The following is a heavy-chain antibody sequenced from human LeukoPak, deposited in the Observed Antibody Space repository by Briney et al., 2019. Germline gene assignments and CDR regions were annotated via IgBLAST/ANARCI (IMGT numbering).Heavy chain of an antibody. J-gene: IGHJ6*03. CDR3: ARAKHYGSGYYYYYYMDV. V-gene: IGHV4-59*01. D-gene: IGHD3-10*01. CDR1: GGSISPYY. Sequence: PLDTLSLTCTVSGGSISPYYWNWIRQPPGKGLEWIGYIYYSGSTNYNPSLKSRVTISVDTSKNQFSLKLSSVTAADTAVYYCARAKHYGSGYYYYYYMDVWGKGTTVTVSS. CDR2: IYYSGST.